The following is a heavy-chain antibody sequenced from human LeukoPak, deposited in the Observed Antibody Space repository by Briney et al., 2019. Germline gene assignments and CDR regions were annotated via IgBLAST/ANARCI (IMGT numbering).Heavy chain of an antibody. D-gene: IGHD1-14*01. Sequence: GGSLRLSCAASGFTFTIYGMHWVRQAPGKGLEWVAFISYDGSNEYYADSVKGRFTISKDNSKNTLYLQMNSLRSEDTAVYYCAKTISPSYNCFDPWGQGTLVTVSS. CDR1: GFTFTIYG. CDR3: AKTISPSYNCFDP. CDR2: ISYDGSNE. V-gene: IGHV3-30*18. J-gene: IGHJ5*02.